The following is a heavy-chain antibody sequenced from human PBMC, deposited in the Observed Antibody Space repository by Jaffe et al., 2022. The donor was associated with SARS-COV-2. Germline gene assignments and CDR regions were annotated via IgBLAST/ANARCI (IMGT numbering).Heavy chain of an antibody. D-gene: IGHD3-10*01. J-gene: IGHJ4*02. CDR3: AKENYYYFDY. V-gene: IGHV3-9*01. Sequence: EVQLVESGGGLVQPGRSLRLSCAASGFTFDDYAMHWVRQAPGKGLEWVSGISWNSGSIGYADSVKGRFTISRDNAKNSLYLQMNSLRAEDTALYYCAKENYYYFDYWGQGTLVTVSS. CDR1: GFTFDDYA. CDR2: ISWNSGSI.